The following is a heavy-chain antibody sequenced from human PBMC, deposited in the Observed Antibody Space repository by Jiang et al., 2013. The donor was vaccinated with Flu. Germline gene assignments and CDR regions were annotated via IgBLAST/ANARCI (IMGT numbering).Heavy chain of an antibody. V-gene: IGHV6-1*01. D-gene: IGHD6-19*01. J-gene: IGHJ4*02. Sequence: CAISGDSVSSNTIAWNWIRQSPSRGLEWLGRTYYRSKWSTDYAVSVKSRITINPDTSKNQFSLQLNSVTPEDTAVYYCARVSGWNQFDYWGQGTLVTVSP. CDR2: TYYRSKWST. CDR3: ARVSGWNQFDY. CDR1: GDSVSSNTIA.